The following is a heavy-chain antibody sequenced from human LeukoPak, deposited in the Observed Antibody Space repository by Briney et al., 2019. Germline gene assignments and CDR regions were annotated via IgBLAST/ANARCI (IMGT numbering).Heavy chain of an antibody. CDR3: ARDRISSSPFDY. V-gene: IGHV1-18*01. Sequence: ASVRVSCKASGYTFTSYGISWVRQAPGQGLEWMGWISAYNGNTNYAQKLQGRVTMTTDTSTSTAYMELRSLGSDDTAVYYCARDRISSSPFDYWGQGTLVTVSS. CDR2: ISAYNGNT. D-gene: IGHD6-6*01. J-gene: IGHJ4*02. CDR1: GYTFTSYG.